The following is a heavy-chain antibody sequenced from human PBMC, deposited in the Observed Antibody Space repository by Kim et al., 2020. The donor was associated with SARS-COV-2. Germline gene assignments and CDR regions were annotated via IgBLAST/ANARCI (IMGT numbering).Heavy chain of an antibody. Sequence: SETLSLTCTVSGGSISSYYWSWIRQPPGKGLEWIGYIYYSGSTNYNPSLKSRVTISVDTSKNQFSLKLSSVTAADTAVYYCARGPRIAVAGIHRGYYFY. CDR2: IYYSGST. J-gene: IGHJ6*03. CDR1: GGSISSYY. D-gene: IGHD6-19*01. CDR3: ARGPRIAVAGIHRGYYFY. V-gene: IGHV4-59*01.